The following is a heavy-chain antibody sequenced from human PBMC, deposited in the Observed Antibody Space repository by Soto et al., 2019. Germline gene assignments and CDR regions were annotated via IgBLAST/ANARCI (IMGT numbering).Heavy chain of an antibody. CDR1: GFTFSSYA. V-gene: IGHV3-23*01. Sequence: GGSLRLSCAASGFTFSSYAMSWVRQAPGKGLEWVSAISGSGGSTYYADSVKGRFTISRDNSKKPLYLQMNSLRAEDTAVYYCAKDPGPAGTMGRYYYYGMDVWGQGTTVTVSS. CDR3: AKDPGPAGTMGRYYYYGMDV. D-gene: IGHD6-13*01. CDR2: ISGSGGST. J-gene: IGHJ6*02.